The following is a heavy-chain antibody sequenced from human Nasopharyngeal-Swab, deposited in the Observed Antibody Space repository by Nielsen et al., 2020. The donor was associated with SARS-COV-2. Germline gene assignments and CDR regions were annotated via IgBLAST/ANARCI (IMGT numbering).Heavy chain of an antibody. Sequence: GESLKLSCAASGFTFSRYWMHWVRQIPGKGLMWVSRLNPDGDSTPHADSVKGRFTTSRDNAKNSFYLQMNSLRAEDTAVYYCARGGDILGVYYFDYWGQGTLVTVSS. CDR2: LNPDGDST. D-gene: IGHD1-26*01. CDR3: ARGGDILGVYYFDY. V-gene: IGHV3-74*01. CDR1: GFTFSRYW. J-gene: IGHJ4*02.